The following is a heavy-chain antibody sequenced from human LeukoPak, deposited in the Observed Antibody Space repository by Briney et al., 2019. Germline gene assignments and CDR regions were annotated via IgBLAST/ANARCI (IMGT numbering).Heavy chain of an antibody. D-gene: IGHD3-22*01. V-gene: IGHV3-53*01. CDR3: ANDRSLTLPTFERSGYYYY. Sequence: PGGSLRLSCAASGFTISSYYMAWVRQAPGKGLEWVSVIYHSGNTDYADSVKGRFTISRDNSNNTLYLQMNSLRAEDTALYYCANDRSLTLPTFERSGYYYYWGQGTLVTVSS. CDR1: GFTISSYY. CDR2: IYHSGNT. J-gene: IGHJ4*02.